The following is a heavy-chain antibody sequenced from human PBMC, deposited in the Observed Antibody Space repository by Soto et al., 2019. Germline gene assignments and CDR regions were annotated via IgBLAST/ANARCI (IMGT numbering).Heavy chain of an antibody. Sequence: QLQLQESGPGLVKPSETLSLTCAVSGGSITSGNSYSWAWIRQPPGRGLEWIGSISQTGATSYNPSLKSRVSVSLDKSKNQFSLRLSSVTAADMAVYYCARAVSPYFGTWFDSWGQGTLVTVSS. CDR1: GGSITSGNSYS. J-gene: IGHJ5*01. CDR2: ISQTGAT. V-gene: IGHV4-30-2*01. CDR3: ARAVSPYFGTWFDS. D-gene: IGHD3-10*01.